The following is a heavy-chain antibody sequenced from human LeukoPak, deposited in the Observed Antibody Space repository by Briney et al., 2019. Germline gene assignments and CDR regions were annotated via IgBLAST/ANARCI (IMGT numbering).Heavy chain of an antibody. Sequence: GGSLRLSCAASGSTFSNYAMSWVRQAPGKGLEWVSTISGSGSKTFYADSVKGRFTISRDSSKNTLYLQMSSLRAEDTAVYYCANLIIAAAGYEYFQHWGQGTLVTVSS. V-gene: IGHV3-23*01. J-gene: IGHJ1*01. CDR2: ISGSGSKT. CDR1: GSTFSNYA. D-gene: IGHD6-13*01. CDR3: ANLIIAAAGYEYFQH.